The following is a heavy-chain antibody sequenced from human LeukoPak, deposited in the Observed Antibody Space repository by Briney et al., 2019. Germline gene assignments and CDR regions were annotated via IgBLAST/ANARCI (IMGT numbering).Heavy chain of an antibody. V-gene: IGHV3-48*03. D-gene: IGHD4-17*01. CDR3: AGDPVGDYGDYRCFDS. CDR2: ISSSSSTR. J-gene: IGHJ4*02. CDR1: GFTFSTYE. Sequence: GGSLRLSCAASGFTFSTYEMNWVRQAPGKGLEWVSYISSSSSTRYYADSVKGRFTISRDNAKNSLYLQMNSLKDEDTAVYYCAGDPVGDYGDYRCFDSWGQGTLVTVSS.